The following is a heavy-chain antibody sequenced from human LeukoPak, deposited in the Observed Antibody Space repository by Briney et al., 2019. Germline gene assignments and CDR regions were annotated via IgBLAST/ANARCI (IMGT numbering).Heavy chain of an antibody. J-gene: IGHJ3*01. CDR2: IYYSGTT. Sequence: SETLSLTRTLSGGSISRSNYYWGWGSQPPGKGMEWVGSIYYSGTTYYNPSLKSRVTISVDTSKNQFSLKLTSVTAADTAVYYCAHFKGGSFDFWGQGTMVTVSS. CDR1: GGSISRSNYY. V-gene: IGHV4-39*01. CDR3: AHFKGGSFDF. D-gene: IGHD1-26*01.